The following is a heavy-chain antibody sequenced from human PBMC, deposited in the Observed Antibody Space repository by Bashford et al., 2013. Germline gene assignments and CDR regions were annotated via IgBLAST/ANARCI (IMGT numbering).Heavy chain of an antibody. J-gene: IGHJ4*02. CDR3: ARQGDGGRAFDF. CDR2: TYRRSK. Sequence: WIRQSPSRGLEWLGRTYRRSKYYAVSVRGRITINSDTSKNHFSLQLNSVTPEDTAVYYCARQGDGGRAFDFWGQGTLVTVSS. D-gene: IGHD1-26*01. V-gene: IGHV6-1*01.